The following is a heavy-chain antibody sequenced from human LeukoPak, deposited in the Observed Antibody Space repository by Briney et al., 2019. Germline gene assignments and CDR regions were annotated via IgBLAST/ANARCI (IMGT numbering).Heavy chain of an antibody. CDR3: ARGDYYYYYYMDV. V-gene: IGHV4-59*01. Sequence: PSETLSLTCTVSGGSIRSYYWSWIRQPPGKGLEWIGYIYYSGSTNYNPSLKSRVTISVDTSKNQFSLTLSSVTAADTAVYYCARGDYYYYYYMDVWGKGTTVTVSS. CDR1: GGSIRSYY. CDR2: IYYSGST. J-gene: IGHJ6*03.